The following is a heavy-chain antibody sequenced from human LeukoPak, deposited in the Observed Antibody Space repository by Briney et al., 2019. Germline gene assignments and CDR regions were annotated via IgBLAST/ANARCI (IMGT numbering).Heavy chain of an antibody. CDR2: ISGSGGST. D-gene: IGHD3-3*01. J-gene: IGHJ4*02. CDR3: AKVSALRFLEWPDYFDY. Sequence: GGSLRLSCAASGFTFSSYAMSWVRQAPGKGLEWVSAISGSGGSTYYADSVEGRFTISRDNSKNTLYLQMNSLRAEDTAVYYCAKVSALRFLEWPDYFDYWGQGTLVTVSS. CDR1: GFTFSSYA. V-gene: IGHV3-23*01.